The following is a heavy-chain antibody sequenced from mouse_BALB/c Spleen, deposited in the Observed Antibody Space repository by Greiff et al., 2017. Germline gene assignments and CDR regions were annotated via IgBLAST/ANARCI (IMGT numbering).Heavy chain of an antibody. CDR3: ARGLGNYEMSAMDY. CDR2: INPYNGDT. D-gene: IGHD2-1*01. Sequence: EVQLQQSGPELVKPGASVKISCKASGYSFTGYFMNWVMQSHGKSLEWIGRINPYNGDTFYNQKFKGKATLTVDKSSSTAHMELRSLASEDSAVYYCARGLGNYEMSAMDYWGQGTSVTVSS. V-gene: IGHV1-20*02. CDR1: GYSFTGYF. J-gene: IGHJ4*01.